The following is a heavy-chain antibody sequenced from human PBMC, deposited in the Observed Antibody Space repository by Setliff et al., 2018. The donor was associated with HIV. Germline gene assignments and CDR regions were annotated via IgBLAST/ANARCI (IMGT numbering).Heavy chain of an antibody. Sequence: SVKVSCKASGGTFSSYAISWVRQAPGQGLEWMGGIIPIFGTANYAQKFQGRVTITTDESTSTAYMELSSLRSEDTALYYCARAAGGSYSEFDYWGQGTLVTVSS. CDR3: ARAAGGSYSEFDY. CDR1: GGTFSSYA. CDR2: IIPIFGTA. J-gene: IGHJ4*02. D-gene: IGHD1-26*01. V-gene: IGHV1-69*05.